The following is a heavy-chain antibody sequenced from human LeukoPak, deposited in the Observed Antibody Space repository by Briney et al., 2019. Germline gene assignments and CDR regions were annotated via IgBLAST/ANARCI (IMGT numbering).Heavy chain of an antibody. V-gene: IGHV1-24*01. Sequence: ASVKVSCKASGGTFSSYAISWVRQAPGKGLEWMGGFDPEDGETIYAQKFQGRVTMTEDTSTDTAYMELSSLRSEDTAVYYCATAGPFGSYYGFQHWGQGTLVTVSS. D-gene: IGHD1-26*01. J-gene: IGHJ1*01. CDR1: GGTFSSYA. CDR3: ATAGPFGSYYGFQH. CDR2: FDPEDGET.